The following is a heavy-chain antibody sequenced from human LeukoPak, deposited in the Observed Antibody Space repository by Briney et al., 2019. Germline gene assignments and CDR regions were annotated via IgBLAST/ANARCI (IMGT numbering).Heavy chain of an antibody. Sequence: ASVKVSCKTSGHSFSTYGFSWVRQAPGQGLKWMGWIIADNGNTQYAQKFQGRVTLTTDTSTGTGFMELRSLTSDDTAVYFCARRLSTVASASGRPSDVWGQGTTVTVSS. CDR2: IIADNGNT. CDR1: GHSFSTYG. J-gene: IGHJ6*02. V-gene: IGHV1-18*01. CDR3: ARRLSTVASASGRPSDV. D-gene: IGHD3-10*01.